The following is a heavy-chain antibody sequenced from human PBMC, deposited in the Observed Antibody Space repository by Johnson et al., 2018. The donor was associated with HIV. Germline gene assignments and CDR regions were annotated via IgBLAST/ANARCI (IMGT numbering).Heavy chain of an antibody. CDR2: IRYDGSNK. D-gene: IGHD6-13*01. V-gene: IGHV3-30*02. CDR3: AKLYSSSEDPYLDAFDI. CDR1: GFTFSSYG. J-gene: IGHJ3*02. Sequence: QEQLVESGGGVVQPGGSLRLSCAASGFTFSSYGMHWVRQAPGKGLEWVAFIRYDGSNKYYADSVKGRFTISRDNSKNTLYLQMNSLRAEDTAVYYCAKLYSSSEDPYLDAFDIWGQGTMVTVSS.